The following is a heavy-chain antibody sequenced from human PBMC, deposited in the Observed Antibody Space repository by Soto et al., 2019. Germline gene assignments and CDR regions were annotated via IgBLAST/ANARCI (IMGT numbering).Heavy chain of an antibody. J-gene: IGHJ4*02. CDR1: GGSISSYY. CDR2: IYYSGNT. CDR3: ARARWLQYASGLYYFDY. D-gene: IGHD5-12*01. Sequence: QVQLQESGPGLVKPSETLSLTCTVSGGSISSYYWSWIRQPPGKGLEWIGYIYYSGNTNYNPSLKSRITISVDTSKSQFSLKLSSVTAADTAVYYCARARWLQYASGLYYFDYWGQGTLVTVSS. V-gene: IGHV4-59*01.